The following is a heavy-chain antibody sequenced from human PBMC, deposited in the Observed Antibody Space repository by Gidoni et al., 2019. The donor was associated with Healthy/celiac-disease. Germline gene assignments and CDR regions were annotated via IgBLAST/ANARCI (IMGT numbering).Heavy chain of an antibody. J-gene: IGHJ6*03. CDR2: SIPIFGTA. V-gene: IGHV1-69*01. CDR3: ARARLNYYSYMDV. Sequence: PGQGIEWMGGSIPIFGTANYAQKFQGRVTTTADESTSTAYMELSSLRSEDTAVYYCARARLNYYSYMDVWGKGTTVTVPS.